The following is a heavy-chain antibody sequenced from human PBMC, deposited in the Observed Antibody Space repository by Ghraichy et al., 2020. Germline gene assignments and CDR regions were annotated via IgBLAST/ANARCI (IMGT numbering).Heavy chain of an antibody. D-gene: IGHD2/OR15-2a*01. V-gene: IGHV3-15*01. J-gene: IGHJ6*02. Sequence: GGSLRLSCAASGFTFSTSWMTWARQAPGKGLVWVGRIRSRKDGGTIEYAAPVKGRFTISRDDSKNTLYLQMNGLETEDTAVYYCARAVRINYYYYYVMDIWGQGTTVTVS. CDR3: ARAVRINYYYYYVMDI. CDR1: GFTFSTSW. CDR2: IRSRKDGGTI.